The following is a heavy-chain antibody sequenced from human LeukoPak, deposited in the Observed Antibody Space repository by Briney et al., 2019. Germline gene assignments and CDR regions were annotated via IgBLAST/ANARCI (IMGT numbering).Heavy chain of an antibody. D-gene: IGHD3-3*01. J-gene: IGHJ4*02. CDR2: VHYTGNT. V-gene: IGHV4-61*01. CDR1: GGSVSSGSYY. Sequence: SETLSHFSTVSGGSVSSGSYYWSWIRQPPGKGLEWIGCVHYTGNTKYNPSLKSRVTISVDASKNQFSLKLTSVTAADTAVYYCSRGVTMWGQGSLVTVSS. CDR3: SRGVTM.